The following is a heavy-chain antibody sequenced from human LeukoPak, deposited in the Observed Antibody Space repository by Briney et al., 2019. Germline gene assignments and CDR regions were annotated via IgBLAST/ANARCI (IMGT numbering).Heavy chain of an antibody. D-gene: IGHD3-3*01. CDR2: ISCDGGST. V-gene: IGHV3-43D*03. CDR1: GFTFDDYA. CDR3: ARGGRDFWSGYYNYYYYYYMDV. J-gene: IGHJ6*03. Sequence: GGSLRLSCAASGFTFDDYAMHWVRQAPGKGLEWVSLISCDGGSTYYADSVKGRFTISRDNSKNSLYLQMNSLRAEDTAVYYCARGGRDFWSGYYNYYYYYYMDVWGKGTTVTVSS.